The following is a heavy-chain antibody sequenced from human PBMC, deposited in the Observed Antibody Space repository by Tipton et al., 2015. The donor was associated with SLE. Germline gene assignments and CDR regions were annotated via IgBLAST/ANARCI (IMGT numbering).Heavy chain of an antibody. D-gene: IGHD3/OR15-3a*01. CDR1: GYTFTGKY. CDR2: IDPNNGGT. CDR3: ARVDRRTWTPFEY. V-gene: IGHV1-2*06. J-gene: IGHJ4*02. Sequence: QSGAEVKKPGASVKVSCKASGYTFTGKYLHWVRQAPGQGLEWMGRIDPNNGGTNYAQKFQGRVTMTRDTSISTAYMALSRLRSDDTAVYYCARVDRRTWTPFEYWGQGILVTVSS.